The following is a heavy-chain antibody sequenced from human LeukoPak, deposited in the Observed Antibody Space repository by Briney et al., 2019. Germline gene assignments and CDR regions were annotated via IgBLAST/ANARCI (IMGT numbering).Heavy chain of an antibody. CDR3: AKAFPYLTYCGGDCYLDY. J-gene: IGHJ4*02. CDR1: GFTFSIYA. Sequence: GGSLRLSCAASGFTFSIYAIQWVRQAPGKGLEWVAVISSDGINKYYADSVKGRFTISRDNSKNTLYLQMNSLRAEDTAVYYCAKAFPYLTYCGGDCYLDYWGQGTLVTVSS. V-gene: IGHV3-30-3*01. D-gene: IGHD2-21*02. CDR2: ISSDGINK.